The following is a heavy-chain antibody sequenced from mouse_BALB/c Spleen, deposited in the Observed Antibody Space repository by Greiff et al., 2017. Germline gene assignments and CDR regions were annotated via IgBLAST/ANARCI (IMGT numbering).Heavy chain of an antibody. CDR2: IDPANGNT. CDR3: ARLRLSRAMDY. D-gene: IGHD1-1*02. CDR1: GFNIKDTY. V-gene: IGHV14-3*02. J-gene: IGHJ4*01. Sequence: VQLQQSGAELVTPGASVKLSCTASGFNIKDTYMHWVKQRPEQGLEWIGRIDPANGNTKYDPKFQGKATITADTSSNTAYLQLSSLTSEDTAVYYCARLRLSRAMDYWGQGTSVTVSS.